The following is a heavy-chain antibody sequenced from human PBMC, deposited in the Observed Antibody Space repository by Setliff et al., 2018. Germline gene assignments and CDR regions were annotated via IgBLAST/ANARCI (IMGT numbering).Heavy chain of an antibody. Sequence: SETLSLTCTVYGESFSNNYWSWIRQTPGKGLEWIGESNHGGSTSYHPSLKSRLTMSVDTSTNQFSLNLNSVTAADTAVYYCAKERYFDWFFENWGQGTLVTVSS. J-gene: IGHJ4*02. CDR1: GESFSNNY. V-gene: IGHV4-34*01. CDR3: AKERYFDWFFEN. D-gene: IGHD3-9*01. CDR2: SNHGGST.